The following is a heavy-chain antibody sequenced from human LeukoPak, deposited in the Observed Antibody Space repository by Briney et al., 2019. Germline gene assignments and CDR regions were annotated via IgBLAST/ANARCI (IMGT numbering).Heavy chain of an antibody. V-gene: IGHV4-59*01. Sequence: SETLSLTCTVSGGSFNSYYWSWIRQPPGKGLEWIGYIYSGGSTNYNPSLKSRVTTSVDTSKNQFSLKLSSVTAADTAVYYCARKENVYYYFDYWGQGTLVTVSS. J-gene: IGHJ4*02. CDR2: IYSGGST. D-gene: IGHD3-10*01. CDR3: ARKENVYYYFDY. CDR1: GGSFNSYY.